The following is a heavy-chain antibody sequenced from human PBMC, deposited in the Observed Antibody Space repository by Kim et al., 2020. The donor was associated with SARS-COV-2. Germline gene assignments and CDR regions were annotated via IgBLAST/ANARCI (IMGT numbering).Heavy chain of an antibody. Sequence: GESLKISCRGSGYNFDSYWIGWVRQMSGKGLEWMGIIYPGDSDVKYSPSFQGQITISADESTTTAYLQWSSLKASDTAMYYCVRTGDSGYDYFDQWGLGTLVTVSS. V-gene: IGHV5-51*01. CDR3: VRTGDSGYDYFDQ. D-gene: IGHD5-12*01. J-gene: IGHJ4*02. CDR1: GYNFDSYW. CDR2: IYPGDSDV.